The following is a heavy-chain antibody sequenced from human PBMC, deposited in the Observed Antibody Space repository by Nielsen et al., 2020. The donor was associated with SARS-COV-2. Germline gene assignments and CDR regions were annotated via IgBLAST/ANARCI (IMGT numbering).Heavy chain of an antibody. V-gene: IGHV4-34*01. D-gene: IGHD6-19*01. CDR1: GGSLNIYY. CDR2: INQSGAT. CDR3: ATARSVAGRGGFIN. J-gene: IGHJ4*02. Sequence: SETLSLTCDVSGGSLNIYYWHWIRQPPGRSLEWIGDINQSGATNYNPSLKSRVTISADTSKHQVSLSLTSVIAADTAVYYCATARSVAGRGGFINWGQGALVTVSS.